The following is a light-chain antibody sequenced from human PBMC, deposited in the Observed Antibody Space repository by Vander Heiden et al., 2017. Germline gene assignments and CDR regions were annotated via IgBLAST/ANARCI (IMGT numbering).Light chain of an antibody. V-gene: IGLV3-25*03. Sequence: SYELTQPPSVSVSPGQTARITCSGDALPKQYAYWYQQKPGQAPVRVIYKDSERPSGSPERFSGASSGTTVTLTISGVQAEDEADYYCQSADSSGTHWVFGGGTKLTGL. CDR3: QSADSSGTHWV. CDR1: ALPKQY. J-gene: IGLJ3*02. CDR2: KDS.